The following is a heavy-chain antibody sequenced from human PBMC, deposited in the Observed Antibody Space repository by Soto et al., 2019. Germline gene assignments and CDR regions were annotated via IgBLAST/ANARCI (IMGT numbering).Heavy chain of an antibody. J-gene: IGHJ4*02. V-gene: IGHV4-59*01. CDR1: GGSISSYY. Sequence: SETLSLTCTVSGGSISSYYWSWIRQPPGKGLEWIGYIYYSGSTNYNPSLKSRVTISVDTSKNQFSLKLSSVTAADTAVYYCARDSGEDPGSFDYWGQGTLVTVSS. CDR2: IYYSGST. CDR3: ARDSGEDPGSFDY. D-gene: IGHD3-10*01.